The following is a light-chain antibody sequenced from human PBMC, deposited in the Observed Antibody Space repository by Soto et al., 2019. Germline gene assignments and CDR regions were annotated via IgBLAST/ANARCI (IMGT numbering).Light chain of an antibody. CDR1: SSDVGGFNF. CDR3: CSYAGARTYVL. V-gene: IGLV2-14*01. J-gene: IGLJ3*02. CDR2: EVS. Sequence: SALTQPASVSGSPGQSITISCTGTSSDVGGFNFVSWYQQHPGQAPKFLIYEVSNRPSGVSNRFSGSKSGNTASLTISGLQAEDEADYYCCSYAGARTYVLFGGGTKLTVL.